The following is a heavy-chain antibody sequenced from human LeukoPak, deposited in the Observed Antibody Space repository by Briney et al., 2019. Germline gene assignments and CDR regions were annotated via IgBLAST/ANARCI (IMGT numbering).Heavy chain of an antibody. Sequence: GGSLRLSCAASGFIFSNYAMTWVRQAPGKGLEWVSAITGSGYSTYYADPVKGRFTISRDNSKNTLYLQMNSLRADDTAIYYCAKADRIAVTGNLDYWGQGTLVTVSS. V-gene: IGHV3-23*01. D-gene: IGHD6-19*01. J-gene: IGHJ4*02. CDR1: GFIFSNYA. CDR3: AKADRIAVTGNLDY. CDR2: ITGSGYST.